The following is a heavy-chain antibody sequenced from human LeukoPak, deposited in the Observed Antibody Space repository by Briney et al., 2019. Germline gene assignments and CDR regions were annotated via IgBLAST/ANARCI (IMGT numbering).Heavy chain of an antibody. Sequence: GASVRVSFKASGYTFTGYYMHWVRQAPGQGREWMGWINPNSGGTNYAQKFQGRVTMTRDTSISTAYMELSRLRSDDTAVYYCASPHCSGGSCYSRSDAFDIWGQGTLVTVSS. CDR1: GYTFTGYY. CDR3: ASPHCSGGSCYSRSDAFDI. CDR2: INPNSGGT. D-gene: IGHD2-15*01. V-gene: IGHV1-2*02. J-gene: IGHJ3*02.